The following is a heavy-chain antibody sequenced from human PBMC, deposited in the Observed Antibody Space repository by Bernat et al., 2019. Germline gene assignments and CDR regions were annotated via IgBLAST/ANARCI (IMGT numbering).Heavy chain of an antibody. D-gene: IGHD2-2*01. V-gene: IGHV4-39*01. CDR1: GGSISSSSHF. CDR3: ARHGNIVVVPAALGFDY. Sequence: QLQLQESGPGLVKPSETLSLTCTVSGGSISSSSHFWGWIRQPPGKGLEWIGSIYYSGDTYYNPSLKSRVTISVDTSKNQFSLKLNSVTAADTALYYCARHGNIVVVPAALGFDYRGQGTLVTVSS. J-gene: IGHJ4*02. CDR2: IYYSGDT.